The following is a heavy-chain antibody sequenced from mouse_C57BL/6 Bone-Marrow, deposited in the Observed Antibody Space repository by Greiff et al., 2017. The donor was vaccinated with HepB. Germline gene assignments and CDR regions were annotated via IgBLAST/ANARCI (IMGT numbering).Heavy chain of an antibody. CDR1: GYAFSSSW. CDR2: IYPGDGDT. J-gene: IGHJ4*01. V-gene: IGHV1-82*01. CDR3: ARSGHY. Sequence: LQESGPELVKPGASVKISCKASGYAFSSSWMNWVKQRPGKGLEWIGRIYPGDGDTNYNGKFKGKATLTADKSSSTAYMQLSSLTSEDSAVYFCARSGHYWGQGTSVTVSS.